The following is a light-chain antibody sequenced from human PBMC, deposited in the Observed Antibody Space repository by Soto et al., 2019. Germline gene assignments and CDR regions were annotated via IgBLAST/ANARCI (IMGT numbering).Light chain of an antibody. J-gene: IGKJ2*01. V-gene: IGKV2D-29*01. CDR2: EVS. CDR1: QSLPHNDGETD. Sequence: DIVLTPTPLSVSVIPGQRASISCNSSQSLPHNDGETDFYWYLQREGHHPQRLISEVSNRFSAVSDKFSGSEARKDFTQKNSQLANDNVGIYYCMQNLQHPYTFGQGNKL. CDR3: MQNLQHPYT.